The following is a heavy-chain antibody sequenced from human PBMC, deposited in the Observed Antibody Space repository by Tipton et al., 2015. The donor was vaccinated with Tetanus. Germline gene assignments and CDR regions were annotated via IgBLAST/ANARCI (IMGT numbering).Heavy chain of an antibody. CDR3: ARVRRGATTDLDY. V-gene: IGHV4-4*07. Sequence: TLSLTCTVSGASISSYYWSWIRQPAGKGLEWIGRVYNSGSTDYNPSLKSRLAMSLDTSKNQFSLKLSSATAADTAVYYCARVRRGATTDLDYWGQGTLVTVSS. CDR1: GASISSYY. CDR2: VYNSGST. J-gene: IGHJ4*02. D-gene: IGHD5-12*01.